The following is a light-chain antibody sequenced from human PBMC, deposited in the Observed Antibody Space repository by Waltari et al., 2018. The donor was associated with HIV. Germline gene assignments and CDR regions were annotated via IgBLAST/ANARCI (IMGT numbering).Light chain of an antibody. CDR1: SSDVGGYNF. CDR3: SSYAGSSTLM. J-gene: IGLJ3*02. V-gene: IGLV2-8*01. CDR2: EAT. Sequence: QSALTQPPSASGSPGQSVTISCTGTSSDVGGYNFVSWYQQHPGKAPKLLIFEATKRPPGVPDRFSGSKSGNTASLTVSGLQAADEADYYCSSYAGSSTLMFGGGTKLTVL.